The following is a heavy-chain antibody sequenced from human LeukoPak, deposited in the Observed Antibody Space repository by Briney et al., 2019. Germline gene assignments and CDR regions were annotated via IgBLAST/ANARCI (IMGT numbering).Heavy chain of an antibody. V-gene: IGHV1-2*02. CDR2: INPNSGGT. CDR3: ARSVDYDSSGYYSY. D-gene: IGHD3-22*01. CDR1: GYTFTGYY. J-gene: IGHJ4*02. Sequence: ASVKVSCKASGYTFTGYYMHWVRQAPGQGLEWMGWINPNSGGTNYAQKFQGRVTMTRDTSISTAYMELSRLRSDDTAVYYCARSVDYDSSGYYSYWGQGTLVTVSS.